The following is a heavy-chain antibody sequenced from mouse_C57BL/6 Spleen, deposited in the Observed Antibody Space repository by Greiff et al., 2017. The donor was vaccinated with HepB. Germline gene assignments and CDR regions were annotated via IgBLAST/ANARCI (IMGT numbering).Heavy chain of an antibody. CDR2: ISNGGGST. CDR1: GFTFSDYY. CDR3: ARSYGSAWYFDV. J-gene: IGHJ1*03. Sequence: DVMLVESGGGLVQPGGSLKLSCAASGFTFSDYYMYWVRQTPEKRLEWVAYISNGGGSTYYPDTVKGRFTISRDNAKNTLYLQMSRLKSEDTAMYYCARSYGSAWYFDVWGTGTTVTVSS. D-gene: IGHD1-1*01. V-gene: IGHV5-12*01.